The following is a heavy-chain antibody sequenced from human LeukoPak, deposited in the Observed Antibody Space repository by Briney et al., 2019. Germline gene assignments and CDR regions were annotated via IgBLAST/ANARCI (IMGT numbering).Heavy chain of an antibody. J-gene: IGHJ3*02. V-gene: IGHV5-51*01. CDR1: GYSFTSYW. CDR3: ARPYCSSTSCYGYNAFDI. D-gene: IGHD2-2*01. CDR2: IYPGDSDT. Sequence: GESLKISCKGSGYSFTSYWIGWVRQMPGKGLEWMGIIYPGDSDTRYSPSFQGQVTISADKSISTAYLQWSSLKASDTAMYYCARPYCSSTSCYGYNAFDIWGQGTMVTVSS.